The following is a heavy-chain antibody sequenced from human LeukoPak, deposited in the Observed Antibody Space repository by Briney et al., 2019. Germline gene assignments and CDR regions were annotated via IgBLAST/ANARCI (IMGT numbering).Heavy chain of an antibody. D-gene: IGHD5-12*01. Sequence: SETLSLTWAVSGYSISSGYYWGWIRQPPGKGLEWIGSIYHSGSTYYNPSLKSRVTISVDTSKNQFSLKLSSVTAADTAVYYCAREGSGYDSPYYFDYWGQGTLVTVSS. CDR1: GYSISSGYY. J-gene: IGHJ4*02. CDR2: IYHSGST. V-gene: IGHV4-38-2*02. CDR3: AREGSGYDSPYYFDY.